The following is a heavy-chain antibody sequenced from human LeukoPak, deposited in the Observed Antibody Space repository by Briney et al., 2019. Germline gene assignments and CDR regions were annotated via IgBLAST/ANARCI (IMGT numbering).Heavy chain of an antibody. CDR1: GFTFSSYG. V-gene: IGHV3-33*06. J-gene: IGHJ4*02. CDR3: AKGRATGTYYFDY. CDR2: IWYDGSNK. Sequence: PGGSLRLSCAASGFTFSSYGMHWVRQAPGKGLEWVAVIWYDGSNKYYADSVKGRFTISRDNSKNTLYLQMNSLRAEDTAVYYCAKGRATGTYYFDYWGQGTLVTVSS. D-gene: IGHD1-1*01.